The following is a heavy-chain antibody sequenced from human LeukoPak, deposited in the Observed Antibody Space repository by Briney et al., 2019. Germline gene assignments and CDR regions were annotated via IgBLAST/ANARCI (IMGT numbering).Heavy chain of an antibody. CDR3: AVYVWGSYRPDAFDI. CDR1: GYTFTSYA. J-gene: IGHJ3*02. Sequence: ASVKVSCKASGYTFTSYAMHWVRQAPGQGLEWMGGIIPIFGTANYAQKFQGRVTITADESTSTAYMELSSLRSEDTAVYYCAVYVWGSYRPDAFDIWGQGTMVTVSS. CDR2: IIPIFGTA. D-gene: IGHD3-16*02. V-gene: IGHV1-69*13.